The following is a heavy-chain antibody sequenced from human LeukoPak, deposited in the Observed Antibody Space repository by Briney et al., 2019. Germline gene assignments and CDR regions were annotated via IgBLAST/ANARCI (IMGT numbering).Heavy chain of an antibody. D-gene: IGHD2-15*01. CDR3: ARGLGYCSGGSCYPLDAFDI. CDR1: GGSISSGGYS. Sequence: SETLSLTCAVSGGSISSGGYSWSWIRQPPGKGLEWIGYIYHSGSTYYNPSLKSRVTISVDRSKNQFSLKLSSVTAADTAVYYCARGLGYCSGGSCYPLDAFDIWGQGTMVTVSS. CDR2: IYHSGST. V-gene: IGHV4-30-2*01. J-gene: IGHJ3*02.